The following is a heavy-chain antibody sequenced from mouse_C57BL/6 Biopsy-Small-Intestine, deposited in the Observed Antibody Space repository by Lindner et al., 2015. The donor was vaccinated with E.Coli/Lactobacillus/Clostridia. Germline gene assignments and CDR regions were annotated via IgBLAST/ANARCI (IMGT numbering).Heavy chain of an antibody. Sequence: VQLQESGPELVKPGASVKISCKASGYAFSSSWMNWVKQRPGKGLEWIGRIYPGDGDTNYNGKFKGKATLTADKSSSTAYMQLSSLTSEDSAVYFCARWFLLYAMDYWGQGTPVTVSS. CDR1: GYAFSSSW. J-gene: IGHJ4*01. D-gene: IGHD2-2*01. V-gene: IGHV1-82*01. CDR3: ARWFLLYAMDY. CDR2: IYPGDGDT.